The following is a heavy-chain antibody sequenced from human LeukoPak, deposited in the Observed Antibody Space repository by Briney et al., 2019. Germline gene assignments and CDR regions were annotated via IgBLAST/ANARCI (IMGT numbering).Heavy chain of an antibody. CDR3: ARQIASAGTAGFDF. CDR1: GGSFSGYY. Sequence: PSETLSLTCAVYGGSFSGYYWSWIRQPPGKGLEWIGEINHSGSTNYNPSLKSRVTMSVDTSKNQFSLRLRSVTAADTAVYYCARQIASAGTAGFDFWGQGALVTVSS. D-gene: IGHD6-13*01. CDR2: INHSGST. J-gene: IGHJ4*02. V-gene: IGHV4-34*01.